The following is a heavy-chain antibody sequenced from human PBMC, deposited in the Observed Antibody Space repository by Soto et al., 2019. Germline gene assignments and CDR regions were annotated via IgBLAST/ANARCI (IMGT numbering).Heavy chain of an antibody. CDR1: GGTFGSYA. Sequence: QVQLMQSGAEVKKPGSSVKVSCTASGGTFGSYAISWVRQAPGQGLEWMGGIIPIPGTANYAQKFQGRVTIAADESTSTAYMELSSLRSEDTAVYYCARSQGSSTSLEIYYYYYYGMDVWGQGTTVTVSS. CDR3: ARSQGSSTSLEIYYYYYYGMDV. V-gene: IGHV1-69*01. D-gene: IGHD2-2*01. CDR2: IIPIPGTA. J-gene: IGHJ6*02.